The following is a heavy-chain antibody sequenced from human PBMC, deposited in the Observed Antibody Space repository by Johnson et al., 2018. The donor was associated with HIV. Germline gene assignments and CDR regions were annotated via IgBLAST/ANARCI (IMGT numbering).Heavy chain of an antibody. CDR2: IDRDGDT. J-gene: IGHJ3*02. CDR3: ARETSDI. CDR1: GFIFSGFC. Sequence: QVQLVESGGGVVQPGRPLRLSCAASGFIFSGFCLHWVRQAPGKGLEWVSFIDRDGDTYHADSVKGRFTISRDNSKNTLYLQMNSLRAEDTAMYYCARETSDIWGQGTLVTVSS. V-gene: IGHV3-NL1*01.